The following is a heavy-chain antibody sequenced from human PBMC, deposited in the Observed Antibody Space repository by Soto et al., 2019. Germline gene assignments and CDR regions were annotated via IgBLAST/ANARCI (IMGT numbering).Heavy chain of an antibody. CDR1: GYSFTSYW. D-gene: IGHD6-13*01. J-gene: IGHJ5*02. CDR3: ARHQTVREGYSSSWYVRDWFDP. Sequence: GESLKISCKGSGYSFTSYWIGWVRQMPGKGLEWMGIIYPGDSDTRYSPSFQGQVTISADKSISTAYLQWSSLKASDTAMYYSARHQTVREGYSSSWYVRDWFDPWGQGXLVTVPS. CDR2: IYPGDSDT. V-gene: IGHV5-51*01.